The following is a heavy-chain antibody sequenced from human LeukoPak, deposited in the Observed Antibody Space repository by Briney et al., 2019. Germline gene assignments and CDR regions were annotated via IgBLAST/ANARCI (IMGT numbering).Heavy chain of an antibody. Sequence: SGGSLRLSCAASGFTFSSYAMSWVRQAPGKGLEWVSAISGSGGSTYYADSVKGRFTISRDNAKNSLYLQMNSLRAEDTAVYYCARDPSEDFWSGYYSYWGQGTLVTVSS. D-gene: IGHD3-3*01. V-gene: IGHV3-23*01. CDR3: ARDPSEDFWSGYYSY. CDR2: ISGSGGST. CDR1: GFTFSSYA. J-gene: IGHJ4*02.